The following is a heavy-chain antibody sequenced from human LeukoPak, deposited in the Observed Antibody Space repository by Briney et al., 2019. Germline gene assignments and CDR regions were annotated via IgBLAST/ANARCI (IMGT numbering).Heavy chain of an antibody. Sequence: GGSLRLSCAASGFTVSSNYMSWVRQAPGKGLEWVSVIYSGGSTYYADSVKGRFTISRDNSKDTLYLQMNSLRAEDTAVYYCARIFYSNYVHYWGQGTLVTVSS. D-gene: IGHD4-11*01. J-gene: IGHJ4*02. CDR2: IYSGGST. V-gene: IGHV3-66*02. CDR1: GFTVSSNY. CDR3: ARIFYSNYVHY.